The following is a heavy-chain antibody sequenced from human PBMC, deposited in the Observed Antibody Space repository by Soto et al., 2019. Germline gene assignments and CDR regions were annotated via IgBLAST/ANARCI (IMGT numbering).Heavy chain of an antibody. CDR2: IYYSGST. V-gene: IGHV4-61*01. J-gene: IGHJ6*02. D-gene: IGHD4-17*01. CDR1: GGSISSSSYY. Sequence: SETLSLTCTVSGGSISSSSYYWGWIRQPPGKGLEWIGYIYYSGSTNYNPSLKSRVTISVDTSKNQFSLKLSSVTAADTAVYYCARDRAVTTVPEYYYGMDVWGQGTTVTVSS. CDR3: ARDRAVTTVPEYYYGMDV.